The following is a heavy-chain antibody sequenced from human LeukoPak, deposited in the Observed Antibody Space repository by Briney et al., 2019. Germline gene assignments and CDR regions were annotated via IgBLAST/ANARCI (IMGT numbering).Heavy chain of an antibody. CDR3: VRVRVNYVWGNYPVDY. Sequence: ASVKVSCKASGYTFTSYGISWVRQAPGQGLEWMGWISGNNGNTNYAQKLQGRVTMTTDTSTSTAYVELRSLRSDDTALYYCVRVRVNYVWGNYPVDYWGQGTLVTVSS. V-gene: IGHV1-18*01. CDR2: ISGNNGNT. D-gene: IGHD3-16*02. CDR1: GYTFTSYG. J-gene: IGHJ4*02.